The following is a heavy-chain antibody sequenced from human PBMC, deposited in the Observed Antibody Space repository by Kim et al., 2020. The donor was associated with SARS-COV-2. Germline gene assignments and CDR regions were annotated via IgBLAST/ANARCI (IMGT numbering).Heavy chain of an antibody. CDR2: IGDGGGSK. CDR1: GFTFNRNA. D-gene: IGHD3-3*01. Sequence: GGSLRLSCAASGFTFNRNAMTWVRQAPGRGLEWVADIGDGGGSKHYADSVKGRFTISRDNSKNTLYLEMSSLSAEDTAIYYCAKGGKGTDDFRSGLYRARGLYYFDYWGQGTLVTVSS. V-gene: IGHV3-23*01. CDR3: AKGGKGTDDFRSGLYRARGLYYFDY. J-gene: IGHJ4*02.